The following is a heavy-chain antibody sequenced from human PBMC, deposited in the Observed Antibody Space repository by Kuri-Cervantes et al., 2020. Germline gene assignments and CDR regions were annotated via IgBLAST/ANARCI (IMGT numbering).Heavy chain of an antibody. CDR1: GFTFRNAW. CDR3: TSWGIVVVSTGYYYMDV. J-gene: IGHJ6*03. CDR2: ISSTGGST. V-gene: IGHV3-23*01. D-gene: IGHD3-22*01. Sequence: GESLKISCAASGFTFRNAWMSWVRQGPGKGLEWVSAISSTGGSTYYADSVKGRFSISRDNSKNTLYLQMNSLRAEDTAVYYCTSWGIVVVSTGYYYMDVWGKGTTVTVSS.